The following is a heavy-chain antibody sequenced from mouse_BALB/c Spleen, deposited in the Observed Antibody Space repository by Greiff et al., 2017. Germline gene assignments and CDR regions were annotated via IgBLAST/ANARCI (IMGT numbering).Heavy chain of an antibody. V-gene: IGHV1S29*02. CDR3: ARRYGYNYFDY. D-gene: IGHD1-2*01. CDR1: GYTFTDYN. J-gene: IGHJ2*01. CDR2: IYPYNGGT. Sequence: EVKLVESGPELVKPGASVKISCKASGYTFTDYNMHWVKQSHGKSLEWIGYIYPYNGGTGYNQKFKSKATLTVDNSSSTAYMELRSLTSEDSAVYYCARRYGYNYFDYWGQGTTLTVSS.